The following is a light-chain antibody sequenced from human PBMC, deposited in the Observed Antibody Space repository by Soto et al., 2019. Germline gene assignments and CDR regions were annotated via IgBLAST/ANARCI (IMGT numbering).Light chain of an antibody. J-gene: IGKJ4*01. Sequence: ENVVPQWSAHLPVSLLERASVSFLASLCVTSNYLAWYQPKPGQAPRLLIYDASKRATGIPGRFSGSGSGTDFTLTISILEPEDFAVYDWQQRSNWPPALSVGGGTKVDIK. CDR2: DAS. V-gene: IGKV3D-20*02. CDR1: LCVTSNY. CDR3: QQRSNWPPALS.